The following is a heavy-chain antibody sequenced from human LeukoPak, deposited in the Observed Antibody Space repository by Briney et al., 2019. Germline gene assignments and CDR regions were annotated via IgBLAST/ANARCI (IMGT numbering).Heavy chain of an antibody. V-gene: IGHV3-64D*09. Sequence: GGSLRLSCSASGFTFSSYAMHWVRQAPGKGLEYVSAINSNGGTTYYSDSVKGKFTISRDNSKNTLYLQMSSLRAEDTAVYYCVKMGTYYYDSSGSNYWGQGTLVTVSS. CDR2: INSNGGTT. J-gene: IGHJ4*02. CDR3: VKMGTYYYDSSGSNY. CDR1: GFTFSSYA. D-gene: IGHD3-22*01.